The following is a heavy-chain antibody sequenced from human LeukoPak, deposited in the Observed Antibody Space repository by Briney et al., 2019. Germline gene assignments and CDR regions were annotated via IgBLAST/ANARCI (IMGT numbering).Heavy chain of an antibody. CDR3: AREIVVVPAAGYMDV. V-gene: IGHV3-74*01. CDR2: INSDGSST. CDR1: GFTFSSYW. Sequence: GGSLRLSCAASGFTFSSYWMHWVRQAPGKGLVWVSRINSDGSSTSYADSVKGRFTISRDNSKNTLYLQMNSLRAEDTAVYYCAREIVVVPAAGYMDVWGKGTTVTISS. D-gene: IGHD2-2*01. J-gene: IGHJ6*03.